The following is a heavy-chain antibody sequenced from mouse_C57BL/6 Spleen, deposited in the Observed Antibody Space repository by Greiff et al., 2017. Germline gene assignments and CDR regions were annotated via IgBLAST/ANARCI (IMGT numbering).Heavy chain of an antibody. CDR2: IDTSDSYT. J-gene: IGHJ4*01. Sequence: VQLQQPGAELVKPGASVKLSCKASGYTFTSYWMQWVKQRPGQGLEWIGEIDTSDSYTNYNQKFKGKATLTVDTSSSTAYMQLSSLTSEDSAVYYCASYYDYDGYAMDYWGQGTSVTVSS. V-gene: IGHV1-50*01. CDR3: ASYYDYDGYAMDY. CDR1: GYTFTSYW. D-gene: IGHD2-4*01.